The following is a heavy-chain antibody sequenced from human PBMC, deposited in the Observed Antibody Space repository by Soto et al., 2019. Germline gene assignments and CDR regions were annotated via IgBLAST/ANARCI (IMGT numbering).Heavy chain of an antibody. CDR1: GGSISSYY. CDR2: IYYSGST. Sequence: PSETLSLTCTVSGGSISSYYWSWIRQPPGKGLEWIGYIYYSGSTNYNPSLKSRVTISVDTSKNQFSLKLSSVTAADTAVYYCVRGAPIIPLYIDVRGPGILV. CDR3: VRGAPIIPLYIDV. J-gene: IGHJ4*02. D-gene: IGHD5-12*01. V-gene: IGHV4-59*08.